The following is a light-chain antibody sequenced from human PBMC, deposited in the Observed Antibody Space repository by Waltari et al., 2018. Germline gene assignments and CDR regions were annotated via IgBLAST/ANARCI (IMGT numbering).Light chain of an antibody. CDR3: SSYAGSSKGV. CDR2: AVS. Sequence: QSARTLPAPVSGSLGQSITISCTGPRSAFGNYKLVSWYQQHPGKAPNLMIYAVSKRPSGVSDRFSGSKSGDMASLTISGLQPEDEAEYFCSSYAGSSKGVFGGGTKVTVL. V-gene: IGLV2-23*02. CDR1: RSAFGNYKL. J-gene: IGLJ2*01.